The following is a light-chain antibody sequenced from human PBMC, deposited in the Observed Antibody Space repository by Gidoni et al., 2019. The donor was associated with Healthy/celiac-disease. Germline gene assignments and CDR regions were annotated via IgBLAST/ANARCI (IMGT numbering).Light chain of an antibody. J-gene: IGKJ3*01. CDR1: QGISSY. Sequence: AIRITQSPSSLSASTGDRVTITCRASQGISSYLAWYQQKPGKAPKILIYAASTLQSGVPSRFSGSGSGTDFTLTISCLQSEDFATYYCQQYYSYPLFTFGPGTKVDIK. CDR2: AAS. CDR3: QQYYSYPLFT. V-gene: IGKV1-8*01.